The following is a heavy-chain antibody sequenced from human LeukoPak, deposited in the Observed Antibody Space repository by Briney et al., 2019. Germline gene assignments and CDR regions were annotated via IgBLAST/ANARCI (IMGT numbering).Heavy chain of an antibody. CDR3: ARQPYFYYYLAV. D-gene: IGHD3-10*01. CDR2: IIGDSSME. V-gene: IGHV3-23*01. J-gene: IGHJ6*03. CDR1: GFAFNNDA. Sequence: GGSLRLSCAASGFAFNNDAMTWVRQAPGKGLEWVSTIIGDSSMEYYADSVRGRFSISSDNSKTLFFLHITSLRAEDTAIYYCARQPYFYYYLAVWGKGTTVTVSS.